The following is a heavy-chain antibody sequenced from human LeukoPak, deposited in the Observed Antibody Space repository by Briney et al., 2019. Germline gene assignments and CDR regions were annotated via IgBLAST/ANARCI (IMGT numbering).Heavy chain of an antibody. V-gene: IGHV5-51*01. D-gene: IGHD3-3*01. Sequence: GESLRISCKGSGYTFSSYWIGWVRQMPGKGLEWMGITYPGDSDTRYSPSLQGQVTISVDTSIGTAYLQWSSLKASDTAIYYCARQNDFRLDYWGQGTLVTVSS. CDR1: GYTFSSYW. J-gene: IGHJ4*02. CDR3: ARQNDFRLDY. CDR2: TYPGDSDT.